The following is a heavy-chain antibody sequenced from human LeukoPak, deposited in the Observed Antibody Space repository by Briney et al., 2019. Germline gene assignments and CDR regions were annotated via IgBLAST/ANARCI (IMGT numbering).Heavy chain of an antibody. Sequence: PGGSLTLSCAASGFIFSDYYMRWLRQAQGKGREGVSYISTSSSNKNYADSVRVRFTISRDNAKDSLYLKMNSLRAEDTAVYYCARHAAATAHGAFDIWGQGTMVTVSS. CDR3: ARHAAATAHGAFDI. D-gene: IGHD2-15*01. V-gene: IGHV3-11*06. CDR2: ISTSSSNK. J-gene: IGHJ3*02. CDR1: GFIFSDYY.